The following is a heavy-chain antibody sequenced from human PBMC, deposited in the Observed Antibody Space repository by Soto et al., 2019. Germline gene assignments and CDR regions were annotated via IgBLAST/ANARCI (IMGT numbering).Heavy chain of an antibody. V-gene: IGHV1-2*04. Sequence: ASVKVSCKASGYTFTGYYMHWVRQAPGQGLEWMGWINPNSGGTNYAQKFQGWVTMTRDTSISTAYMELSRLRSDDTAVYYCARGTYSCSPGYYYYGMDVWGQGTTVTVSS. D-gene: IGHD6-13*01. CDR3: ARGTYSCSPGYYYYGMDV. CDR2: INPNSGGT. CDR1: GYTFTGYY. J-gene: IGHJ6*02.